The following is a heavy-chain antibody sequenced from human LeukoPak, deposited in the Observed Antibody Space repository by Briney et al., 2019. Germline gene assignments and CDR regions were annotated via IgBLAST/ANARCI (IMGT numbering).Heavy chain of an antibody. CDR2: IIPIFGTA. V-gene: IGHV1-69*13. J-gene: IGHJ4*02. D-gene: IGHD1-1*01. Sequence: SVKVSCKASGGTFSSYAISWVRQAPGQGLEWMGGIIPIFGTANYAQKFQGRVTITADESSSTAYLELSSLRSEDTAVYYCASPALTQTTYYFDYWGQGTLVTVSS. CDR1: GGTFSSYA. CDR3: ASPALTQTTYYFDY.